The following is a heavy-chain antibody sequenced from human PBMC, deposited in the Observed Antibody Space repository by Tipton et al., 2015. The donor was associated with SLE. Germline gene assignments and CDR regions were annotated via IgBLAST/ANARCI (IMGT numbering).Heavy chain of an antibody. D-gene: IGHD2-15*01. CDR1: GFTVSSNY. Sequence: SLRLSCAASGFTVSSNYMSWVRQAPGKGLEWVSVIYSGGSTYYADSVKGRFTISRDNSKNTLYLQMNSLRAEDTAVYYCARVGYCSGGSCLYWYFDPWCRGTLVTVSS. CDR2: IYSGGST. CDR3: ARVGYCSGGSCLYWYFDP. J-gene: IGHJ2*01. V-gene: IGHV3-53*05.